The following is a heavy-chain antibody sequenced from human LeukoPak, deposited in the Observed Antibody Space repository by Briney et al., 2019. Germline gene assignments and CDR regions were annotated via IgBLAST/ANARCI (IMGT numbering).Heavy chain of an antibody. V-gene: IGHV4-30-2*06. CDR3: ARGGYYDILTGYYRDY. J-gene: IGHJ4*02. CDR2: IYHSGST. Sequence: SETLSLTCTVSGGSISSGGYYWSWIRQSPGKGLEWIGYIYHSGSTYYNPSLKSRVIISVDRSKNQFSLKLSSVTAADTAVYYCARGGYYDILTGYYRDYWGQGTLVTVSS. CDR1: GGSISSGGYY. D-gene: IGHD3-9*01.